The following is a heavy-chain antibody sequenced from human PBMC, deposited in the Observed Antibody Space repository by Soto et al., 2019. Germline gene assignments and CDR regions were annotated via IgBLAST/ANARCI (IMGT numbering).Heavy chain of an antibody. CDR1: GFTFSDYY. CDR2: IRSSGTTI. CDR3: ARGGAYDFWSGQYYYYGLDV. V-gene: IGHV3-11*01. D-gene: IGHD3-3*01. Sequence: QVHLVESGGGLVKPGGSLRLSCVVSGFTFSDYYMTWIRQAPGKGLEWISYIRSSGTTIYYADSVKGRFTISRDNAKNSLFLQMSSLRVEDTAVYYCARGGAYDFWSGQYYYYGLDVWGQGTTVTVSS. J-gene: IGHJ6*02.